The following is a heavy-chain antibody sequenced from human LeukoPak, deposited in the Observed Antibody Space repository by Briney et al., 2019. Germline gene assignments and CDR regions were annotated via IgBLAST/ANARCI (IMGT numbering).Heavy chain of an antibody. Sequence: ASVKVSCKASGYTFTGYYIHWVRQAPGQGLEWMGWIYPYSGDTNYAQNFQGRVTMTRDTSISTAYMELSSLKSDDTAVYYCARDRNSGSSLDIWGQGTMLTVPS. CDR1: GYTFTGYY. J-gene: IGHJ3*02. CDR3: ARDRNSGSSLDI. CDR2: IYPYSGDT. D-gene: IGHD6-6*01. V-gene: IGHV1-2*02.